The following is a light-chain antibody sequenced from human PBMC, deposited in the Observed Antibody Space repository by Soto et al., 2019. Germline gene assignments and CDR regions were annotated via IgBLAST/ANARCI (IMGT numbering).Light chain of an antibody. CDR1: SSNIGSNT. CDR3: AAWAASLKGPV. V-gene: IGLV1-44*01. Sequence: QSVLTQPPSASGTPGQRVTISCSGSSSNIGSNTVNWYQQLPGTAPKLLIYSNDRRPSGVPDRFSGSKSGTSASLAISGLQSEDEADYYFAAWAASLKGPVFGGWTQVTVL. CDR2: SND. J-gene: IGLJ2*01.